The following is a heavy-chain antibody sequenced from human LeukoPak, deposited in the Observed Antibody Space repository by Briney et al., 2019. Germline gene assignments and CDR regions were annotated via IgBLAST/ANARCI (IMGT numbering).Heavy chain of an antibody. CDR2: ISGSGGST. D-gene: IGHD3-3*01. V-gene: IGHV3-23*01. J-gene: IGHJ6*03. CDR1: GFTFSSYV. Sequence: GGSLRLSCAASGFTFSSYVMSWVRQAPGKGLEWVSAISGSGGSTYYADSVKGRFTISRDNSKNTLYLQMNSLRAEDTAVYYCARTVFGVVHLYYYMDVWGKGTTVTVSS. CDR3: ARTVFGVVHLYYYMDV.